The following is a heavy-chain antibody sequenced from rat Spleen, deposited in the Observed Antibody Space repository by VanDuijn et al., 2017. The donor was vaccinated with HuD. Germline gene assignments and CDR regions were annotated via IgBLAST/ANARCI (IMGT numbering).Heavy chain of an antibody. D-gene: IGHD1-4*01. V-gene: IGHV2-1*01. Sequence: QVQLKESGPGLVQPSQTLSLTCIVSGFSLTSNSVDWVRQPPGKGLEWMGEIWGDGSTHYNSALKSRLTISRDTSKSQVFLKMNSLQTDDTAIYFCTSARDWGQGVMVTVSS. CDR2: IWGDGST. J-gene: IGHJ2*01. CDR3: TSARD. CDR1: GFSLTSNS.